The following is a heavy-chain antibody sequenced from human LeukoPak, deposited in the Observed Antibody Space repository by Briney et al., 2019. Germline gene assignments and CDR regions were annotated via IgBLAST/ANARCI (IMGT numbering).Heavy chain of an antibody. Sequence: ASVKVSCKASGYTLATSGISWVRQAPGQGLEWMGWISAYNGNTNYAQKLQGRVTMTTDTSTSTAYMELRSLRSDDTAVYYCARGRIGGGNSYWYFDLWGRGTLVTVSS. CDR2: ISAYNGNT. D-gene: IGHD4-23*01. J-gene: IGHJ2*01. CDR3: ARGRIGGGNSYWYFDL. V-gene: IGHV1-18*01. CDR1: GYTLATSG.